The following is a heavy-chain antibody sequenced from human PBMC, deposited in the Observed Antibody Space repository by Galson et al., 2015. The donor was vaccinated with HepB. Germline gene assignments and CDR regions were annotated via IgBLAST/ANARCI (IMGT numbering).Heavy chain of an antibody. CDR3: ARDDFWSGNQPAPFDY. D-gene: IGHD3-3*01. J-gene: IGHJ4*02. CDR1: GGTFSSYA. V-gene: IGHV1-69*13. Sequence: SVKVSCKASGGTFSSYAISWVRQAPGQGLEWMGGIIPIFGTANYAQKFQGRVTITADESTSTAYMELSSLRSEDTAVYYCARDDFWSGNQPAPFDYWGQGTLVTVPS. CDR2: IIPIFGTA.